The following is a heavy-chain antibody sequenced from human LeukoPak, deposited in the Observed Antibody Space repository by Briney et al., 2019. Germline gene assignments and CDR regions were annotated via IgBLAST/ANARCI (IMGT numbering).Heavy chain of an antibody. J-gene: IGHJ1*01. Sequence: ASVKVSCKASGYTFTGYYMHWVRQAPGQGLEWVGWINPKSGGTNYAQKFQGRVTMTRDTSISTAYMELSRLRSDDTAIYYCARDYSARGYSHEYFQHWGQGTLVTVSS. CDR2: INPKSGGT. D-gene: IGHD3-22*01. V-gene: IGHV1-2*02. CDR1: GYTFTGYY. CDR3: ARDYSARGYSHEYFQH.